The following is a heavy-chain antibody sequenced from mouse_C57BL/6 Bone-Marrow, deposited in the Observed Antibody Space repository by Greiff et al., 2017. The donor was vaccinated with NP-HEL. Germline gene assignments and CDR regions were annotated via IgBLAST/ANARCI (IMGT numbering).Heavy chain of an antibody. J-gene: IGHJ2*01. V-gene: IGHV1-54*01. CDR3: ARGLLRDY. Sequence: VQRVESGAELVRPGTSVKVSCKASGYAFTNYLIEWVKQRPGQGLEWIGVINPGSGGTNYNEKFKGKATLTADKSSSTAYMQLSSLTSEDSAVYFCARGLLRDYWGQGTTLTVSS. CDR1: GYAFTNYL. CDR2: INPGSGGT. D-gene: IGHD2-10*01.